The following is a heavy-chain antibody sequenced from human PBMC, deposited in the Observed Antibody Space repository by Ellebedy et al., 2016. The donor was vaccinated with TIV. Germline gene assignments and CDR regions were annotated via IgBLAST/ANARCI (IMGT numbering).Heavy chain of an antibody. CDR1: GFTFSSYA. CDR2: ISYDGSNK. J-gene: IGHJ4*02. V-gene: IGHV3-30*01. D-gene: IGHD3-22*01. Sequence: PGGSLRLSCAASGFTFSSYAMHWVRQAPGKGLEWVAVISYDGSNKYYADSVKGRFTISRDNSKNTLYLRMNSLRAEDTAVYYCAKFPYYYDSSGYSFWGQGTLVTVSS. CDR3: AKFPYYYDSSGYSF.